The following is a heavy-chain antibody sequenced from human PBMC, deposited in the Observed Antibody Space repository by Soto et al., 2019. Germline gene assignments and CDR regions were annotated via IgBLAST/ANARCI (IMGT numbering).Heavy chain of an antibody. V-gene: IGHV1-18*01. CDR1: GGTFSSYT. J-gene: IGHJ6*02. Sequence: VASVKVSCKASGGTFSSYTISWVRQAPGQGLEWMGWISTDNGNTNYAQHLQGRVSMTTDTSTSTAYMDLRSLRSDDTAVYYCARDQGISTWGVYSMYYYGMYVWGQGTTVTVAS. D-gene: IGHD2-8*01. CDR2: ISTDNGNT. CDR3: ARDQGISTWGVYSMYYYGMYV.